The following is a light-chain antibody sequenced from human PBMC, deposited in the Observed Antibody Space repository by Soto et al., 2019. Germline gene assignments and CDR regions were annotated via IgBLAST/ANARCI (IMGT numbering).Light chain of an antibody. CDR1: QSVSSSY. V-gene: IGKV3-20*01. J-gene: IGKJ3*01. CDR3: RHYGTSAL. CDR2: DTS. Sequence: EIVLTQSPGTLSLSPGERATLSCRASQSVSSSYLAWYQQKPGQAPRLLIYDTSDRATGIPDRFSASGSGTDFTLTISRLEPEDFAVYYCRHYGTSALFGPGTKVDIK.